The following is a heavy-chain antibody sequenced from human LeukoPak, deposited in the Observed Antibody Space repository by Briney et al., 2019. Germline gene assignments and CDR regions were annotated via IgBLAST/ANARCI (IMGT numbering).Heavy chain of an antibody. CDR2: IIPIYGTP. D-gene: IGHD3-22*01. J-gene: IGHJ3*02. V-gene: IGHV1-69*05. Sequence: SVRVSCKASGGTFSSYAISWVRQAPGQGLEWMGGIIPIYGTPNYAQKLQGRVTMTTDTSTSTAYMELRSLRSDDTAVYYCARDPENYYDSSGYYSRGAFDIWGQGTMVTVSS. CDR3: ARDPENYYDSSGYYSRGAFDI. CDR1: GGTFSSYA.